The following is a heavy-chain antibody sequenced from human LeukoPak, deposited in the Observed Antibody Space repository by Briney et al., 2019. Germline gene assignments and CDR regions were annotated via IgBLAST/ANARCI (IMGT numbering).Heavy chain of an antibody. CDR3: ASSRDSFDSSAYSIIDL. CDR2: IVPVFGTT. D-gene: IGHD3-22*01. Sequence: SVKVSCKASGGTFNTYSISWVRQAPGQGLEWMGMIVPVFGTTSYAQKFQGRVTMTADESTSTAYMELSSLRVDDAAVFYCASSRDSFDSSAYSIIDLWGQGTLVAVSS. V-gene: IGHV1-69*13. CDR1: GGTFNTYS. J-gene: IGHJ4*02.